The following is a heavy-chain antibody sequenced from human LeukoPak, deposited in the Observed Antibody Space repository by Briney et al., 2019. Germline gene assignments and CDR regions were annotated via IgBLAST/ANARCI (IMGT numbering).Heavy chain of an antibody. J-gene: IGHJ4*02. V-gene: IGHV3-15*01. CDR1: GFTFSKAW. CDR2: IKSKTDGGTT. CDR3: TTEDYGDYVPDY. D-gene: IGHD4-17*01. Sequence: GGSLRLSCAASGFTFSKAWMSSVRQAPGKGLEWVGQIKSKTDGGTTDYAAPVKGRFTISRDDSKNSLYLLMNSLKTEDTAVYYCTTEDYGDYVPDYWGQGTLVTVSS.